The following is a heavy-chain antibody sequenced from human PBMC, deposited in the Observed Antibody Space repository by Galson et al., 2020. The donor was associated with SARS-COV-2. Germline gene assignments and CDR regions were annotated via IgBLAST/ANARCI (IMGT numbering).Heavy chain of an antibody. V-gene: IGHV3-9*01. J-gene: IGHJ6*03. Sequence: GGSLRLSCAASGFTFDDYAMHWVRQAPGKGLEWVSGISWNSGSIGYADSVKGRFTISRDNAKNSLYLQMNSLRAEDTALYYCATLPAAIEDYYYYMDVWGKGTTVTVSS. CDR1: GFTFDDYA. CDR3: ATLPAAIEDYYYYMDV. D-gene: IGHD2-2*02. CDR2: ISWNSGSI.